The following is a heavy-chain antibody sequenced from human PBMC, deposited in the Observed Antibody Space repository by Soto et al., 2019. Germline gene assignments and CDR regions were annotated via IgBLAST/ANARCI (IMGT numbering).Heavy chain of an antibody. J-gene: IGHJ5*01. CDR3: ARDRCYDGTCYSASDS. Sequence: GSLRLSCAASGFRFSTYNMDWVRQAPGKGPEWIAHISTTSFTIYYADSVKGRFTISRDNDRNSLYLEMNSLRDEDTAVYYCARDRCYDGTCYSASDSWGQGTLVTVSS. D-gene: IGHD2-15*01. CDR2: ISTTSFTI. CDR1: GFRFSTYN. V-gene: IGHV3-48*02.